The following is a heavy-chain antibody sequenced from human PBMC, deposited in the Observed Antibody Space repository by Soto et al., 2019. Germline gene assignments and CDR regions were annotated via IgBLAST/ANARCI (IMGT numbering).Heavy chain of an antibody. J-gene: IGHJ4*02. CDR3: TRARYGDHFDS. D-gene: IGHD4-17*01. CDR2: INHSGST. V-gene: IGHV4-59*01. Sequence: PSETLSLTCTVSGGSISSYYWSWIRQPPGKGLEWIGEINHSGSTNYNPSLKSRVTISVDTSKNQFSLNLASVTAADAAVYYCTRARYGDHFDSWGQGTLVTVSS. CDR1: GGSISSYY.